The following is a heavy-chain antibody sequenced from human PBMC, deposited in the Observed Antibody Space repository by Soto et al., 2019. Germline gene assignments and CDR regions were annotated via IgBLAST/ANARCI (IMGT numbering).Heavy chain of an antibody. CDR3: ARDIHYGDYADAFDI. CDR2: IKQDGSEK. J-gene: IGHJ3*02. CDR1: GFTFSSYW. D-gene: IGHD4-17*01. Sequence: PGGSLRLSCAASGFTFSSYWMSWVRQAPGKGLEWVANIKQDGSEKYYVDSVRGRFTISRDNAKNSLYLQMNSLRAEDTAVYYCARDIHYGDYADAFDIWGQGTMVTVSS. V-gene: IGHV3-7*01.